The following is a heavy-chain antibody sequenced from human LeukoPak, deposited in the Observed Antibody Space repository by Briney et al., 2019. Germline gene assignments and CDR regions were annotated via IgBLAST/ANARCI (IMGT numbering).Heavy chain of an antibody. CDR2: INHSGST. J-gene: IGHJ4*02. CDR1: GESFSGYY. CDR3: ARGRSILAY. V-gene: IGHV4-34*01. D-gene: IGHD2-15*01. Sequence: PSETLSLTCAVYGESFSGYYGSWIRQPPGKGLEWIGEINHSGSTNYNPSLKSRVTISVDTSKNQFSLKLSSVTAADTAVYYCARGRSILAYWGQGTLVTVSS.